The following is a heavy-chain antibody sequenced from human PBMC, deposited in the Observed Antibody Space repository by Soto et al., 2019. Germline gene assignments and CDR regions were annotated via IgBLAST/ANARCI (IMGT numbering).Heavy chain of an antibody. Sequence: WLSLRLSCVASGFTFSDDGMRWVRQAPGRGLEWVSAISGSGGSTIYADSVKGRFTISRDNSKNTLYLQMNSLRAEDTAVYYCARDTISYGDYVFDYWGQGTLVTVSS. CDR3: ARDTISYGDYVFDY. CDR1: GFTFSDDG. CDR2: ISGSGGST. D-gene: IGHD4-17*01. V-gene: IGHV3-23*01. J-gene: IGHJ4*02.